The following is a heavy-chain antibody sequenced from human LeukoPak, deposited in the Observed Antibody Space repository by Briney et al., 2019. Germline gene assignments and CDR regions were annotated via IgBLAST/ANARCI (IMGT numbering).Heavy chain of an antibody. CDR2: IIPIFGAA. CDR1: GGPFSSYA. CDR3: ARDSIYYDSSGPYR. Sequence: SVKVSCKASGGPFSSYAISWVRQAPGQGLEWMGGIIPIFGAANYAQKFQGRVTITADKSTSTAYMELSSLRSEDTAVYYCARDSIYYDSSGPYRWGQGTLVTVSS. D-gene: IGHD3-22*01. J-gene: IGHJ5*02. V-gene: IGHV1-69*06.